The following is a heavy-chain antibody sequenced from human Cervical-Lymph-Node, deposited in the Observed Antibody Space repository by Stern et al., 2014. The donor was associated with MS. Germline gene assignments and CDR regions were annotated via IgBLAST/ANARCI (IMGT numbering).Heavy chain of an antibody. CDR3: ARDTAAAPYYYDMDV. V-gene: IGHV3-33*01. Sequence: VQLVESGGGVVQPGRSLRLSCAASGFSFSLYGMHWVRQAPGKGLEWVAVIWYDGGTEYYADSVKGRLTISRDNSKDSLYLQVHSLRAEDTAIYYCARDTAAAPYYYDMDVWGQGTMVTVSS. CDR1: GFSFSLYG. D-gene: IGHD6-13*01. CDR2: IWYDGGTE. J-gene: IGHJ6*02.